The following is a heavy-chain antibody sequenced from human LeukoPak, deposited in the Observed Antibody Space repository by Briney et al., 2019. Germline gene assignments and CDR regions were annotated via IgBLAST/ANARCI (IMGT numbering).Heavy chain of an antibody. CDR2: ISGSGGTT. V-gene: IGHV3-23*01. D-gene: IGHD3-22*01. Sequence: GGSLRLSCAASGFTFSSYAMSWVRQAPGKGLEWVSAISGSGGTTYYADSVKGRFTISRDNSKNTLYLQMKSLRAEDTAVYYCAKDPTDFDSSGQTYFDYWGQGTLVTVSS. CDR1: GFTFSSYA. CDR3: AKDPTDFDSSGQTYFDY. J-gene: IGHJ4*02.